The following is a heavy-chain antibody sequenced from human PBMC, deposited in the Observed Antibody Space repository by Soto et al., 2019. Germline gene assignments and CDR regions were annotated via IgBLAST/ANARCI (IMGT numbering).Heavy chain of an antibody. CDR1: GFIFRTYA. CDR3: AKAFWSGLLRTKDDKQYRAADV. Sequence: QVQVVESGGGVVQPGRSLRLSCAASGFIFRTYAMHWVRQAPGKGLEWVAIISFDGTKKYYADSVKGRFTISRDNPTNTLYLQMNSLRGDDTAVYHCAKAFWSGLLRTKDDKQYRAADVWGRGTTVVVSS. D-gene: IGHD3-3*01. CDR2: ISFDGTKK. J-gene: IGHJ6*02. V-gene: IGHV3-30*18.